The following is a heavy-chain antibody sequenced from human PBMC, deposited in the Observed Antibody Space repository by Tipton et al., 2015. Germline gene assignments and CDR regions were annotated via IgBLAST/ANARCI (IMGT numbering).Heavy chain of an antibody. CDR1: GYSISSGYY. CDR3: ARGHKNGDSPWDY. J-gene: IGHJ4*02. Sequence: TLSLTCDVSGYSISSGYYWSWIRQPPGKGLEWIGSFFHSGNTFHNPSLRSRVIISVDTSKNQFSLTVTSVTAADTAVYYCARGHKNGDSPWDYWGQGTLVTVSS. D-gene: IGHD4-17*01. CDR2: FFHSGNT. V-gene: IGHV4-38-2*01.